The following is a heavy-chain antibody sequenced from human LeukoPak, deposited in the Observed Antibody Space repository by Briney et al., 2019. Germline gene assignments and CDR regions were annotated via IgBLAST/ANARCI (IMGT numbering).Heavy chain of an antibody. D-gene: IGHD6-13*01. V-gene: IGHV3-48*01. J-gene: IGHJ4*02. CDR2: ISSSSSST. CDR3: AYWAGTAAGFNGPFDY. CDR1: GFTFSSYG. Sequence: GGSLRLSRAASGFTFSSYGMHWVRQAPGKGLEWVSDISSSSSSTYYADSVKGRFTISRDNAKNSLYLQMNSLRAEDTALYYCAYWAGTAAGFNGPFDYWGQGTLVTVSS.